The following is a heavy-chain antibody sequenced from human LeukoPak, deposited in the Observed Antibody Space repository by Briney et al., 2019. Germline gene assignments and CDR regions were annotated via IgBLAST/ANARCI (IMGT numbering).Heavy chain of an antibody. J-gene: IGHJ4*02. V-gene: IGHV3-11*06. CDR1: GFTLSDYY. Sequence: GGSLRLSCAASGFTLSDYYMSWIRQAPGKGLEWVSYISSSSSYTNYADSVQGRFTISRDNAKNSLYLQMNSLRAEDTAVYYCASDLGYSSSWPDYWGQGALVTVSS. CDR2: ISSSSSYT. D-gene: IGHD6-13*01. CDR3: ASDLGYSSSWPDY.